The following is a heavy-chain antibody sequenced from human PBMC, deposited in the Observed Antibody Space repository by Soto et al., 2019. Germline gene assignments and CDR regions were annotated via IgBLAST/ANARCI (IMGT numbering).Heavy chain of an antibody. D-gene: IGHD3-22*01. Sequence: ESGGGVVQPGRSLRLSCAASGFTFSSYAMHWVRQAPGKGLEWVAVISYDGSNKYYADSVKGRFTISRDNSKNTLYLQMNSLRAEDTAVYYCARADYYDSSGYHWGQGTLVTVSS. CDR3: ARADYYDSSGYH. CDR2: ISYDGSNK. CDR1: GFTFSSYA. V-gene: IGHV3-30-3*01. J-gene: IGHJ5*02.